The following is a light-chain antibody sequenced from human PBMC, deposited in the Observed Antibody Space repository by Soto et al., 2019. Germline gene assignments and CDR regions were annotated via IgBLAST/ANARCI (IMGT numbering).Light chain of an antibody. V-gene: IGKV1-5*03. Sequence: DIQMTQSPSTLSASVGDRVTITCRAGQSISSWLAWYQQKPGKAPKLLIYQASTLESGVPLRFSGSGSGTEFTLTXXXXXXXXFATYFCQQYNSYWTFGQGTKVEIK. CDR3: QQYNSYWT. J-gene: IGKJ1*01. CDR1: QSISSW. CDR2: QAS.